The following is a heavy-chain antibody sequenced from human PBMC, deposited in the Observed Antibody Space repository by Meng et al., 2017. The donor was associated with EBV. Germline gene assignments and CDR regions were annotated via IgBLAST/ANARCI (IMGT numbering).Heavy chain of an antibody. CDR1: GGPFRSDA. V-gene: IGHV1-69*01. D-gene: IGHD3-10*01. CDR3: ASESGRGFTPDF. Sequence: QGQGGQSGAEVKRPGCSVKIPCKTAGGPFRSDAVSWVRQGPGQGLEWLGGLIPMSGAPHYAQKFQDRVTITADEYTRTHYMELSSLRSDDTAMYYCASESGRGFTPDFWGQGTLVTVSS. CDR2: LIPMSGAP. J-gene: IGHJ4*02.